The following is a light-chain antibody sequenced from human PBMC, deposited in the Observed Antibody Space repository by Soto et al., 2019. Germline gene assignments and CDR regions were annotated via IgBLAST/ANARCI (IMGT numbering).Light chain of an antibody. Sequence: DIQMTQSPSTLSASVGDRVTITCRASQNVNGWLAWYQQKPGKAPKLLINKASTLESGVPSRFSGRGFGTEVTLTISSLQTDDFATYYCQQYDTRCTFGQGTKVEVK. V-gene: IGKV1-5*03. CDR1: QNVNGW. CDR3: QQYDTRCT. J-gene: IGKJ1*01. CDR2: KAS.